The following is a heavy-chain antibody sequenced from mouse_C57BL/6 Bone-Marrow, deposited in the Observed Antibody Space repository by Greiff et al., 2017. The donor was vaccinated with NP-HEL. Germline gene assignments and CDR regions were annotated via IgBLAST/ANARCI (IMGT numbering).Heavy chain of an antibody. Sequence: VKLVESGAELARPGASVKLSCKASGYTFTSYGISWVKQRTGQGLEWIGEIYPRSGNTYYNEKFKGEATLTADKSSSTAYMELRSLTSEDSAVYFCARSPLYYYGSSYEDAMDYWGQGTSVTVSS. D-gene: IGHD1-1*01. J-gene: IGHJ4*01. V-gene: IGHV1-81*01. CDR2: IYPRSGNT. CDR1: GYTFTSYG. CDR3: ARSPLYYYGSSYEDAMDY.